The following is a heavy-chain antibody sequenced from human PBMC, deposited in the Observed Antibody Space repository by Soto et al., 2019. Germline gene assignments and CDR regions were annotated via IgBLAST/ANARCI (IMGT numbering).Heavy chain of an antibody. D-gene: IGHD3-10*01. J-gene: IGHJ4*02. CDR1: GFTFSSYA. CDR3: ARDGGPDYGDY. V-gene: IGHV3-30-3*01. CDR2: LSHDGNSE. Sequence: QVQLVESGGGLVQPGGSLRLSCAASGFTFSSYALHWVRQAPGKGLEWVAVLSHDGNSEYYADSVKGRFTISRDNSRNTLYLQMNSLRDEDTAVYYCARDGGPDYGDYWGQGTLVTVSS.